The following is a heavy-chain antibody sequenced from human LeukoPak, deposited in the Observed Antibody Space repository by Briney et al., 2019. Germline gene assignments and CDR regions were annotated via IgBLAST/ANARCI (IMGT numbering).Heavy chain of an antibody. Sequence: SETLSLTCTVSGGSISSNSYYWGWIRQPPGKGLEWIGSISFSGSTYYNPSLKTRVTISGDTSKNQFSLKLSSVTASDTAVYYCARVCSSWPNNWFDPWGQGTLVTVSS. CDR2: ISFSGST. V-gene: IGHV4-39*01. CDR1: GGSISSNSYY. CDR3: ARVCSSWPNNWFDP. D-gene: IGHD6-13*01. J-gene: IGHJ5*02.